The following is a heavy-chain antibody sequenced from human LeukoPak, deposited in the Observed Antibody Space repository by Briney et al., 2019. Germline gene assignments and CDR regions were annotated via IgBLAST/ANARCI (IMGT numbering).Heavy chain of an antibody. CDR2: INPSGGTT. Sequence: ASVKVSCTPSGYTFTIYYMHWVRQAPGQGLEWMGIINPSGGTTNYAQKFQGRSTMTRDTSTSTDYLELTSLRSEDTAVYYCARDSGDWTVDYWGRGTLVTVSS. J-gene: IGHJ4*02. V-gene: IGHV1-46*01. CDR1: GYTFTIYY. D-gene: IGHD2-21*02. CDR3: ARDSGDWTVDY.